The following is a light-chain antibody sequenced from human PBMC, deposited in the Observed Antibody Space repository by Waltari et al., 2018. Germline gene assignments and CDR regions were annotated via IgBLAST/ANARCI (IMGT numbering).Light chain of an antibody. CDR1: NIGSKN. CDR3: RVWDSSSDHVL. Sequence: SYDLTQPPSVSVSPGQTARITCGGDNIGSKNVHWYQQKPPQAPVLVIYYDSERPSGIRRRFSGSNSRNTATLSIGGVWAGDWADYYCRVWDSSSDHVLFGGGTRLTVL. J-gene: IGLJ2*01. CDR2: YDS. V-gene: IGLV3-21*01.